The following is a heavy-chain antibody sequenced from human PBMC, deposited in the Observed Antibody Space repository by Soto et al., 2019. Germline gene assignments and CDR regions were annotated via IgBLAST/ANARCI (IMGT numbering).Heavy chain of an antibody. V-gene: IGHV5-51*01. D-gene: IGHD5-18*01. J-gene: IGHJ4*02. CDR1: GCIFTHHW. Sequence: GESLTISCKCSGCIFTHHWIGWVRQMPGKGLEWMGIIFPGDSDTRYSPSFEGQVIISADKSISTAYLQWSSLKASDTAIYYCARRDTAKLPSDHWGQGTLVTVSS. CDR3: ARRDTAKLPSDH. CDR2: IFPGDSDT.